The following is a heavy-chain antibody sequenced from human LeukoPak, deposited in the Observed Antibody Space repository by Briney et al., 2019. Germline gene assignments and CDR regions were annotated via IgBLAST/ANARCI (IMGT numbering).Heavy chain of an antibody. Sequence: GGSLRLSCAASGFTFSNAWMSWVRQAPGKGLEWAGRIKSKTDGETTDYAAPVKGRFTISRDDSKNTLYLQMNSLKTEDTAVYYCTAAVAGTLLYYYYGMDVWGQGTTVTVSS. V-gene: IGHV3-15*01. CDR1: GFTFSNAW. D-gene: IGHD6-19*01. CDR2: IKSKTDGETT. CDR3: TAAVAGTLLYYYYGMDV. J-gene: IGHJ6*02.